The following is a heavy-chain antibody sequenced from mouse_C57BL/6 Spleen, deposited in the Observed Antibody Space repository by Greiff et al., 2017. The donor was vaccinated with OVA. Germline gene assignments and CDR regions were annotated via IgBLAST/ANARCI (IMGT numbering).Heavy chain of an antibody. J-gene: IGHJ3*01. CDR3: AIYPLYYDYDWFAY. Sequence: VQLQQPGAELVKPGASVKVSCKASGYTFTSYWMHWVKQRPGQGLEWIGRIHPSDSYTNYNQKFEGKATLTVDKSSSTAYMQLSSLTSEDSAVYYCAIYPLYYDYDWFAYWGQGTLVTVSA. CDR1: GYTFTSYW. D-gene: IGHD2-4*01. V-gene: IGHV1-74*01. CDR2: IHPSDSYT.